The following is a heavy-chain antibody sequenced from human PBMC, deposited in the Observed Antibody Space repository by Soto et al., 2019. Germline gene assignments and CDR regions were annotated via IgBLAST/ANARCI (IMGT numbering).Heavy chain of an antibody. CDR1: GGSISGSY. D-gene: IGHD6-19*01. V-gene: IGHV4-59*01. CDR2: VYYTGST. CDR3: ARSVAVPGAHSDY. J-gene: IGHJ4*02. Sequence: SETLSLTCSVSGGSISGSYWSWIRQSPGKGLEWLGYVYYTGSTNYSPSLRSRVSISVDTSKNEFSLRLSAVTAADTAVYFCARSVAVPGAHSDYWGQGTQVTVSS.